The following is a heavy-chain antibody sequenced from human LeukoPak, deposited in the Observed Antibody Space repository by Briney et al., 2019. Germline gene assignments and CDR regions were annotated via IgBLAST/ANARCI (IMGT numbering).Heavy chain of an antibody. J-gene: IGHJ4*02. CDR3: ARSSYPYYFDY. CDR2: VNNDGSST. CDR1: GFSFSSYW. Sequence: QPGGSLRLSCGASGFSFSSYWMHWVRQAPGKGLMWVSRVNNDGSSTTCADSVEGRFTIPRDNARNTLYLQMNSLRAEDTAVYYCARSSYPYYFDYWGQGTLVTVSS. D-gene: IGHD6-19*01. V-gene: IGHV3-74*01.